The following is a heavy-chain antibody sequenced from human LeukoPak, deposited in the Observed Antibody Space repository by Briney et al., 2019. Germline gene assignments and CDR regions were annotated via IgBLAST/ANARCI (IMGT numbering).Heavy chain of an antibody. CDR3: AREHTSGTRGLDY. CDR2: IYHSGST. V-gene: IGHV4-38-2*02. CDR1: GYSISSGYY. J-gene: IGHJ4*02. D-gene: IGHD3-10*01. Sequence: SETLSLTCAVSGYSISSGYYWGWIRQPPGKGLEWIGSIYHSGSTCYNPSLKSRVTISVDTSKNQFSLKLSSVTSADTAVYYCAREHTSGTRGLDYWGRGTLVTVSS.